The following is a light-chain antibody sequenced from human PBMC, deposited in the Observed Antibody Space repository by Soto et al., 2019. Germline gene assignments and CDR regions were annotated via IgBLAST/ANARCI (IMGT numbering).Light chain of an antibody. Sequence: EIVLTQSPGTLSLSPGERATLPCRASQSVSSSYLAWYQQKPGQAPRLLIYGASSRATGIPDRFSGSGSGTDFTLTISRLEPEDFAVYYCQQYGSSPLFTFGPGTKLDIK. CDR3: QQYGSSPLFT. CDR1: QSVSSSY. CDR2: GAS. J-gene: IGKJ3*01. V-gene: IGKV3-20*01.